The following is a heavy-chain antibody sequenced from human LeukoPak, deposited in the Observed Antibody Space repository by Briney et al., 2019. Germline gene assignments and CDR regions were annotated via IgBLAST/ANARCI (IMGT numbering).Heavy chain of an antibody. D-gene: IGHD3-10*01. V-gene: IGHV3-7*03. CDR3: VDGESLLY. CDR2: IKQDGYEK. Sequence: GGSLRLSCAVSGFTFRTFWMAWVRQAPGKGLEWVATIKQDGYEKHYVDSVRGRFTISRDNAENLLYLQMNSLRVEDTAVYHCVDGESLLYWGQGTLVSVSS. CDR1: GFTFRTFW. J-gene: IGHJ4*02.